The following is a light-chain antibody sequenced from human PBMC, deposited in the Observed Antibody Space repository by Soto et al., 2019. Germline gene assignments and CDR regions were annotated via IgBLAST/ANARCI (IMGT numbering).Light chain of an antibody. CDR3: SSYAGSNIFV. CDR2: EVS. CDR1: SSDIGGYNY. Sequence: QSALTQPPSASGSPGQSVTISCTGTSSDIGGYNYVSWYQQHPGKAPKLMIYEVSKRPSGVPDRFSDSKSGNTASLTVSGLQAEDEADYYCSSYAGSNIFVFGTGTKLTVL. J-gene: IGLJ1*01. V-gene: IGLV2-8*01.